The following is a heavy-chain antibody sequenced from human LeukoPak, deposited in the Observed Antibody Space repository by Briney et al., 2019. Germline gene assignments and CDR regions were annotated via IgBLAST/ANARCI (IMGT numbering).Heavy chain of an antibody. CDR2: IYHSGST. CDR1: GYSISSGYY. CDR3: AREADGFTLTDY. J-gene: IGHJ4*02. D-gene: IGHD4-17*01. Sequence: PSETLSLTCAVSGYSISSGYYWGWIRQPPGKGLEWIGSIYHSGSTYYNPSLESRVTISVDTSKNQFSLKLSSVTAADTAVYYCAREADGFTLTDYWGQGTLVTVSS. V-gene: IGHV4-38-2*02.